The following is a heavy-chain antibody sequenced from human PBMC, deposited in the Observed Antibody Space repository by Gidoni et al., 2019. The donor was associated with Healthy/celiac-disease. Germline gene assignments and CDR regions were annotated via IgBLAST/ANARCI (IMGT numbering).Heavy chain of an antibody. CDR1: GGSISSGSYY. J-gene: IGHJ6*02. CDR2: IYTSGST. V-gene: IGHV4-61*02. CDR3: ASSTVTTYYYDGMDV. Sequence: QVQLQESGPGLVKPSQTLSLTCTVSGGSISSGSYYWSWIRQPDGKGLEWIGRIYTSGSTNYNHSIKSRVTISVDTSKNQFSLKLSSVTAADTAVYYCASSTVTTYYYDGMDVWGQGTTVTVSS. D-gene: IGHD4-17*01.